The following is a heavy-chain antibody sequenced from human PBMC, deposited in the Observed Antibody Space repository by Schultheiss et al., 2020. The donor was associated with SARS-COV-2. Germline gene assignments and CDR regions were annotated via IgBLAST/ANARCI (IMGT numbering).Heavy chain of an antibody. CDR3: TMGSDWDYYYYMDV. J-gene: IGHJ6*03. CDR2: IRSKANSYAT. V-gene: IGHV3-73*01. D-gene: IGHD3-9*01. CDR1: GFTFRNAW. Sequence: GGSLRLSCAASGFTFRNAWMSWVRQASGKGLEWVGRIRSKANSYATAYAASVKGRFTISRDDSKNTAYLQMNSLKTEDTAVYYCTMGSDWDYYYYMDVWGKGTTVTVSS.